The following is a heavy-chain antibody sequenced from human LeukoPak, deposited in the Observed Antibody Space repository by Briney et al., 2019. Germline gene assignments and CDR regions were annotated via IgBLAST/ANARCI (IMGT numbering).Heavy chain of an antibody. CDR1: GGSFSGYY. D-gene: IGHD3-9*01. CDR3: ARRRVLTGFFDY. J-gene: IGHJ4*02. Sequence: SETLSLTCAVYGGSFSGYYWSWIRQPPGKGLEWIGEINHSGSTNYNPSLKSRVTISLETSKNQFSLKLSSVTAADTAVYYCARRRVLTGFFDYWGQGTLVTVSS. V-gene: IGHV4-34*01. CDR2: INHSGST.